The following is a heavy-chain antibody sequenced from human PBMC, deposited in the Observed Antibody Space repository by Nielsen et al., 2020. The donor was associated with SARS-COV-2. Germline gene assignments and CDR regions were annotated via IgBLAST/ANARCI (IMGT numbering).Heavy chain of an antibody. J-gene: IGHJ6*02. V-gene: IGHV3-13*01. CDR1: GFTFSRYD. D-gene: IGHD3-10*01. Sequence: GGSLRLSCAASGFTFSRYDMHWVRQAPGKGLEWVSAIGTAGDTYYPGSVKGRFTISRDNAKNSLYLQMNSLRAEDTAVYYCARDWWFGDPTSVGMDVWGQGTTVTVSS. CDR2: IGTAGDT. CDR3: ARDWWFGDPTSVGMDV.